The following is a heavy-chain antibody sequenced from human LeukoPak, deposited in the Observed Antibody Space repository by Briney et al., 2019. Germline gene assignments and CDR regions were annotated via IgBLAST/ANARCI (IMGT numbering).Heavy chain of an antibody. CDR1: GFTSSSYS. J-gene: IGHJ4*02. Sequence: PGGSLRLSCSASGFTSSSYSMNWVRQAPGKGVEWVSSISSSSSYIYYADSVKGRFTISRDNAKNSLYLQMNSLRAEDTAVYYCARAKSSYGYSSWGQGTLVTVSS. CDR2: ISSSSSYI. D-gene: IGHD5-18*01. V-gene: IGHV3-21*01. CDR3: ARAKSSYGYSS.